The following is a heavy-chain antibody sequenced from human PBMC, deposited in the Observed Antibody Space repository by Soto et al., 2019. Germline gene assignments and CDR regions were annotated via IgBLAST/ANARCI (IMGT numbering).Heavy chain of an antibody. D-gene: IGHD1-7*01. CDR3: AKEVRTQYNWNFVGMDV. CDR1: GFTFSSYG. Sequence: GGSLRLSCAASGFTFSSYGMHWVRQAPGKGLEWVAVISYDGSNKYYADSVKGRFTISRDNSKNTLYLQMNSLRAEDTAVYYCAKEVRTQYNWNFVGMDVRGQRTTVTVSS. V-gene: IGHV3-30*18. J-gene: IGHJ6*02. CDR2: ISYDGSNK.